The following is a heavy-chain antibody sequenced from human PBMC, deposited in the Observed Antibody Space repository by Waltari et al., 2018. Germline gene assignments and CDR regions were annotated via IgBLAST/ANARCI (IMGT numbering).Heavy chain of an antibody. Sequence: QVQLQESGPGLVKPSEPLSLTCTGSGGSFSSFYWSWIRQPAGKGLEWIGLSYTSGSTNYNPSLKSRVTISVDKSKSQFSLKLSSVTAADTAVYYCARDLGYSSSWYVIDYWGQGTLVTVSS. V-gene: IGHV4-4*07. CDR1: GGSFSSFY. CDR3: ARDLGYSSSWYVIDY. J-gene: IGHJ4*02. D-gene: IGHD6-13*01. CDR2: SYTSGST.